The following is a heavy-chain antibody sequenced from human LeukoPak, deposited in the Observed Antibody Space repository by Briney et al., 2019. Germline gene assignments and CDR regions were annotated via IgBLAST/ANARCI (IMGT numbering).Heavy chain of an antibody. J-gene: IGHJ5*02. V-gene: IGHV4-34*01. Sequence: SETLSLTCAVYGGSFSGYYWSWIRQPQRRGWEWIGEINHSGSTNYNPSLKSRVTISVDTSKNQFSLKLSSVTAADTAVYYCARAYSSSWYGPWGQGTLVTVSS. CDR2: INHSGST. CDR3: ARAYSSSWYGP. CDR1: GGSFSGYY. D-gene: IGHD6-13*01.